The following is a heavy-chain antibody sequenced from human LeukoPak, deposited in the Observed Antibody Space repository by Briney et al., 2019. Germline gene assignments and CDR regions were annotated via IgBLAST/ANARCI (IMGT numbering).Heavy chain of an antibody. J-gene: IGHJ4*02. D-gene: IGHD5-24*01. CDR3: AKHRDGYNSFDY. CDR1: GFTFSSYA. V-gene: IGHV3-23*01. CDR2: ISDSGGST. Sequence: GGSLRLSCAASGFTFSSYAMSWVRQAPGKGLEWVSGISDSGGSTYYADSVKGRFTMSRDNSKNTLYLQMNSLRAKDTAVYYCAKHRDGYNSFDYWGQGTLVTVSS.